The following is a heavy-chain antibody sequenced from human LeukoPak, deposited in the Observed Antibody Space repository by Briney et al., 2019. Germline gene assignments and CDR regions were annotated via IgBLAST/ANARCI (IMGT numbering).Heavy chain of an antibody. Sequence: ASVKVSCEASGYTFTNYYIHWVRQAPGQGLEWVGVINPSSGAPTYAQKFQGRVTMARDTSTSTVYMELSSLRSEDTAVYYCARDLIAVAGYFDYWGLGTLVTVSS. V-gene: IGHV1-46*01. D-gene: IGHD6-19*01. CDR2: INPSSGAP. CDR3: ARDLIAVAGYFDY. CDR1: GYTFTNYY. J-gene: IGHJ4*02.